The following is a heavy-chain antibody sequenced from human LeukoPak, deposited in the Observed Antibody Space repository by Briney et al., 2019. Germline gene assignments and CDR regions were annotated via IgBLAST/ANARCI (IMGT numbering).Heavy chain of an antibody. D-gene: IGHD6-13*01. Sequence: PGGSLRLSCAASGFTSSIYSMTWVRQTPGKGLEWVSYISDSSSVIYYADSVEGRFTISRDNAKNSLYLQMNSLRADDTAVYYCARGYGTSWFYSWGQGTLVTVSS. CDR2: ISDSSSVI. CDR3: ARGYGTSWFYS. CDR1: GFTSSIYS. V-gene: IGHV3-48*04. J-gene: IGHJ5*01.